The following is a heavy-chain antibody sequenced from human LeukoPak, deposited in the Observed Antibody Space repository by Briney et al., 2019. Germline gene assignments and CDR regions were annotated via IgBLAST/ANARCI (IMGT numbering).Heavy chain of an antibody. CDR2: ISWDGGST. J-gene: IGHJ6*02. V-gene: IGHV3-43*01. Sequence: GGSLRLSCAASGFTFDDYTMHWVRRAPGKGLEWVSLISWDGGSTYYADSVKGRFTISRDNSKNSLYLQMNSLRTEDTALYYCAKDMSPDFWSGNSGMDVWGQGTTVTVSS. CDR3: AKDMSPDFWSGNSGMDV. D-gene: IGHD3-3*01. CDR1: GFTFDDYT.